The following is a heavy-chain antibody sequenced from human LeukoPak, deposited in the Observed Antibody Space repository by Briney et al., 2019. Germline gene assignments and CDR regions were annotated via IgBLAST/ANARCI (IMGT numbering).Heavy chain of an antibody. CDR1: GFTFSSYA. Sequence: QPAGSLRLSCAASGFTFSSYAMHWVRQAPGKGLEWVAVISYDGSNKYYADSVKGRFTISRDNSKNTLYLQMNSLRAEDTAVYYCARERGYTPTSAFDIWGQGTMVTVSS. J-gene: IGHJ3*02. D-gene: IGHD5-18*01. CDR3: ARERGYTPTSAFDI. CDR2: ISYDGSNK. V-gene: IGHV3-30*04.